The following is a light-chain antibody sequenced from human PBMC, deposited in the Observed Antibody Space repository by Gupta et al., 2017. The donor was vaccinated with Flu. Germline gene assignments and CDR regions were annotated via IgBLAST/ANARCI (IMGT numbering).Light chain of an antibody. J-gene: IGLJ1*01. CDR3: QSADSSGTHV. V-gene: IGLV3-25*03. CDR1: ALPKQY. CDR2: KGS. Sequence: PGQTARITCSGDALPKQYAYWYQQKAGQAPVLMIYKGSERPSGIPERFSGSSSGTTVTLTISGVQAEDEADYFCQSADSSGTHVFGTGTKVTVV.